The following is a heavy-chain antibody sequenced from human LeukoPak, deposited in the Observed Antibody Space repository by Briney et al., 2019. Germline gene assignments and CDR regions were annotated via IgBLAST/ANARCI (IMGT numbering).Heavy chain of an antibody. Sequence: SVKVSCKASGGTFSSYAISWVRQAPGQGLEWMGRIIPIFGTANYAQKFQGRVTITTDESTSTAYVELSSLRSEDTAVYYCASLLVGMATIDFDYWGQGTLVTVSS. V-gene: IGHV1-69*05. CDR2: IIPIFGTA. D-gene: IGHD5-12*01. CDR1: GGTFSSYA. CDR3: ASLLVGMATIDFDY. J-gene: IGHJ4*02.